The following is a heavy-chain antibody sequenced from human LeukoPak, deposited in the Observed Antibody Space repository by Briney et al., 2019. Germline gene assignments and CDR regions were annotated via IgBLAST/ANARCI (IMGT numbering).Heavy chain of an antibody. CDR1: GDSISSYY. CDR3: ARAPDYDSYYYYYMDV. V-gene: IGHV4-4*07. D-gene: IGHD3-16*01. CDR2: MYTSGST. J-gene: IGHJ6*03. Sequence: PSETLSLTCTVSGDSISSYYWSWIRQPAGKGLEWIGRMYTSGSTNYNPSLKSRVTISVDKSKNQFSLKLSSVTAADTAVYYCARAPDYDSYYYYYMDVWGKGTTVTVSS.